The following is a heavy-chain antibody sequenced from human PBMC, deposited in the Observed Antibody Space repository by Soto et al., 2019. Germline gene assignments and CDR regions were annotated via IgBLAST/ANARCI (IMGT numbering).Heavy chain of an antibody. V-gene: IGHV3-30*18. J-gene: IGHJ4*02. CDR3: AKVSSGQPDAFDS. CDR2: ISHDGQNI. D-gene: IGHD6-6*01. CDR1: GFAFSNQG. Sequence: QEQLVESGGGVVQPGRSLRLSCAASGFAFSNQGMHWVRRAPGKGLEWVALISHDGQNIYYADSVKGRFAVSRDNSKNILLLQLSSLRLDDTYGDYCAKVSSGQPDAFDSWGLGTMVTVSS.